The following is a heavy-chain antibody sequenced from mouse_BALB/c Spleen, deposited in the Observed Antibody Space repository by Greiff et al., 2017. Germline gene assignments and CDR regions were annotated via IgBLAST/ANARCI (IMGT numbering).Heavy chain of an antibody. Sequence: QVQLKQPGAELVMPGASVKMSCKASGYTFTDYWMHWVKQRPGQGLEWIGAIDTSDSYTSYNQKFKGKATLTVDESSSTAYMQLSSLTSEDSAVYYCARGPLNYGDYWGQGTTLTVSS. CDR1: GYTFTDYW. V-gene: IGHV1-69*01. CDR3: ARGPLNYGDY. J-gene: IGHJ2*01. CDR2: IDTSDSYT.